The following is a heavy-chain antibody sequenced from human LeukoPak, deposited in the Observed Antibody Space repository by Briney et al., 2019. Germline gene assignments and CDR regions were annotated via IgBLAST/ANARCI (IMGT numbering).Heavy chain of an antibody. CDR2: IKQDGSEK. J-gene: IGHJ3*02. CDR3: ARDNFGYYGSGSHAFDI. D-gene: IGHD3-10*01. Sequence: HPGGSLRLSCAASGFTFSSYSMNWVRQAPGKGLEWVANIKQDGSEKYYVDSVKGRFTISRDNAKNSLYLQMNSLRAEDTAVYYCARDNFGYYGSGSHAFDIWGQGTMVTVSS. CDR1: GFTFSSYS. V-gene: IGHV3-7*01.